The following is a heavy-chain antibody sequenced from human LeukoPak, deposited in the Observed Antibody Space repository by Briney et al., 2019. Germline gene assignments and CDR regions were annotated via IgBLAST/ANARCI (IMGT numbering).Heavy chain of an antibody. CDR3: AKDPSDYGDSSFDY. V-gene: IGHV3-21*01. J-gene: IGHJ4*02. D-gene: IGHD4-17*01. CDR1: GFTFDDYA. CDR2: ISSSSSYI. Sequence: GGSLRLSCAASGFTFDDYAMHWVRQAPGKGLEWVSSISSSSSYIYYADSVKGRFTISRDNSKNTLYLQMNSLRAEDTAVYYCAKDPSDYGDSSFDYWGQGTLVTVSS.